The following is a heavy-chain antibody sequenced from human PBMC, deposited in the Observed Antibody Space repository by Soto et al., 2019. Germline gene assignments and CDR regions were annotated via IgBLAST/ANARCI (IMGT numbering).Heavy chain of an antibody. J-gene: IGHJ6*02. D-gene: IGHD1-26*01. CDR2: IYHSGST. Sequence: SETLSLTCTVSGGSISSYYWSWIRQPPGKGLEWIGYIYHSGSTNYNPSLKSRVTISVDTSKNQFSLKLSSVTAADTAVYYCARDRRGSYPPAHYYGMDVWGQGTTVTVSS. V-gene: IGHV4-59*12. CDR3: ARDRRGSYPPAHYYGMDV. CDR1: GGSISSYY.